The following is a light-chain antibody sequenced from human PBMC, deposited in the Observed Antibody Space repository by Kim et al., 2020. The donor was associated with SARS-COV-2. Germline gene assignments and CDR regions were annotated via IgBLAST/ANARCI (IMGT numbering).Light chain of an antibody. V-gene: IGKV1-17*01. CDR3: LQHNTYPIT. CDR2: GAS. CDR1: PDLLND. J-gene: IGKJ5*01. Sequence: GDRVTITCRASPDLLNDLCWSPQNPWRAPKRLIYGASSLQSGFPSRFICIGSGTEFTLTISSLQPEDFATYFCLQHNTYPITFGQLT.